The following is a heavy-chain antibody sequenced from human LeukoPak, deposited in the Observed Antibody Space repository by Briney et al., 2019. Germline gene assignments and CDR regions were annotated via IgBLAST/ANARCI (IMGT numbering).Heavy chain of an antibody. J-gene: IGHJ1*01. D-gene: IGHD6-19*01. CDR2: ISAYNGNT. CDR1: GYTFTSYG. Sequence: GASVKVSCKASGYTFTSYGISWVRQAPGQGLEWMGCISAYNGNTNYAQKLQGRVTMTTDTSTSAAYMELRSLRSDDTAVYYCARWDSTVADPGYFQHWGQGTLVTVSS. V-gene: IGHV1-18*01. CDR3: ARWDSTVADPGYFQH.